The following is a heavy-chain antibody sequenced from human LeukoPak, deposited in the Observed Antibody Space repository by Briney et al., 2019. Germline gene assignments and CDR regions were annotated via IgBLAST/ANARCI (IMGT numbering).Heavy chain of an antibody. CDR3: SRGHYGPDY. V-gene: IGHV3-30-3*01. J-gene: IGHJ4*02. CDR2: ISYDGSSK. D-gene: IGHD3-16*01. CDR1: GFTFSSYW. Sequence: GGSLRLSCAASGFTFSSYWMHWVRQAPGKGLEWVAIISYDGSSKFYADSVKGRFTFSRDNSRNTLYLQLSNLRAEDTAVYYCSRGHYGPDYWGQGTLVTVSS.